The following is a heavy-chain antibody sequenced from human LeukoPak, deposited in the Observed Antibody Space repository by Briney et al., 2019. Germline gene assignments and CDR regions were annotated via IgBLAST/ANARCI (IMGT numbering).Heavy chain of an antibody. D-gene: IGHD2-8*01. V-gene: IGHV4-4*02. Sequence: PSETLSLTCAVSGGSISSSNWWSWVRQPPGKGLEWIGEIYHSGSTNYNPSLKSRVTISVDKSKNQFSLKLSSVTAADTAVYYCARRTVYCTNGECYSVNFDFWGQGNLVTVSS. CDR3: ARRTVYCTNGECYSVNFDF. CDR1: GGSISSSNW. CDR2: IYHSGST. J-gene: IGHJ4*02.